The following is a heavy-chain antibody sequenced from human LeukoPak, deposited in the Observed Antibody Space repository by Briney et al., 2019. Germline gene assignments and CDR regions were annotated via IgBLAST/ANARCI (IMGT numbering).Heavy chain of an antibody. V-gene: IGHV4-59*01. D-gene: IGHD4-17*01. CDR2: IYYSGTT. J-gene: IGHJ6*02. CDR3: AREDPQTTVPEGMDV. Sequence: SETLSLTCTVSGGSISHYYWSWIRQSPGKGLEWIGYIYYSGTTNYNPSLESRVTISVDTSRNQFSLQLRSVTAADTAVYYCAREDPQTTVPEGMDVWGQGTTVIVSS. CDR1: GGSISHYY.